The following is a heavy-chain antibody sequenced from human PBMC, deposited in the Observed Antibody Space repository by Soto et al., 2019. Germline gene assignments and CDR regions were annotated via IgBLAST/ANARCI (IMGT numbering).Heavy chain of an antibody. CDR1: GFSFSTYG. CDR2: ISFDGSRK. J-gene: IGHJ5*01. D-gene: IGHD2-2*01. Sequence: QVQLVESGGGVVQPGRSLRLSCAASGFSFSTYGMHWVRQAPGKGLEWVAIISFDGSRKHYVDSIRGRFTISRDNSGNTGDLQMTRLSAADTAVDFGAKDLHPGRDKYHDGADSWGHGVLVTVS. CDR3: AKDLHPGRDKYHDGADS. V-gene: IGHV3-30*18.